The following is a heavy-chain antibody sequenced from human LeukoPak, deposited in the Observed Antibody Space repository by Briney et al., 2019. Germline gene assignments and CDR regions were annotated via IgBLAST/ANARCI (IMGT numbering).Heavy chain of an antibody. CDR1: GGSFSGYY. Sequence: KTSETLSLTCAVYGGSFSGYYWSWIRQPPGKGLEWIGEINHSGSTNYNPSLKSRVTISVDTSKNQFSLKLSSVTAADTAVYYCARVIYDYIWGSYRLNDYLGQGTLVTVSS. D-gene: IGHD3-16*02. CDR3: ARVIYDYIWGSYRLNDY. V-gene: IGHV4-34*01. CDR2: INHSGST. J-gene: IGHJ4*02.